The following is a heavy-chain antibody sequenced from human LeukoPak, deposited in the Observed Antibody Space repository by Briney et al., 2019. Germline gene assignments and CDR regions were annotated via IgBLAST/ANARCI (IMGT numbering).Heavy chain of an antibody. D-gene: IGHD3-22*01. CDR2: INPNSGGT. V-gene: IGHV1-2*02. J-gene: IGHJ3*02. CDR3: ASRITMIVGYAFDI. Sequence: ASVKVSCKASGYTFTGYYMHWVRQAPGQGLEWMGWINPNSGGTNYAQKFRGRVTMTRDTSISTAYMELSRLRSDDTAVYYCASRITMIVGYAFDIWGQGTMVTVSS. CDR1: GYTFTGYY.